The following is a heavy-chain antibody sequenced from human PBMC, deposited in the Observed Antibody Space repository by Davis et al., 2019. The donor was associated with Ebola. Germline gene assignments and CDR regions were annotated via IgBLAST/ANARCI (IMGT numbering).Heavy chain of an antibody. CDR1: GGSIRSFY. CDR3: ARGAVPYYFDS. CDR2: VYYNGNT. V-gene: IGHV4-59*01. J-gene: IGHJ4*02. Sequence: MPSETLSLTCTVSGGSIRSFYWSWIRKPPGKGLEWIGYVYYNGNTNYNPSLKSRVIISVDTSKNQFSLKLNSVTAADTAVYYCARGAVPYYFDSWGQGTLVSVSS. D-gene: IGHD4-17*01.